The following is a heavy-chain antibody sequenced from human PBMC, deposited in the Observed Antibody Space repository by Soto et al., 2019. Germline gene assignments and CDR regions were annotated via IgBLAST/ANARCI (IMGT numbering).Heavy chain of an antibody. V-gene: IGHV4-4*07. J-gene: IGHJ5*02. CDR3: AKAVSSRRWFDP. D-gene: IGHD3-16*01. CDR2: MQHTGNT. Sequence: QVQLQESGPGLVKPSETLSLTCAVSGASIRSYHWSWIRQPAGKGLEWIGRMQHTGNTNYNLSLKSRVTMSVDTSKNQISLKMTSVTAADTAVYFCAKAVSSRRWFDPWGQGILVIVSS. CDR1: GASIRSYH.